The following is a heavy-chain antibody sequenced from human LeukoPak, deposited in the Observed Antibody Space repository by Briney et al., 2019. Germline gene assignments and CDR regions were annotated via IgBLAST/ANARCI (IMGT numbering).Heavy chain of an antibody. V-gene: IGHV3-43*01. CDR3: AKDSGYDFSGWYFDL. CDR2: ISWDGGST. D-gene: IGHD5-12*01. CDR1: GFTFDDYT. J-gene: IGHJ2*01. Sequence: GGSLRLSCAASGFTFDDYTMHWVRQAPAKGLEWVSLISWDGGSTYYADSVKGRFTISRDNRKNSLYLQMNSLRTEDTALYYCAKDSGYDFSGWYFDLWGRGTLVTVSS.